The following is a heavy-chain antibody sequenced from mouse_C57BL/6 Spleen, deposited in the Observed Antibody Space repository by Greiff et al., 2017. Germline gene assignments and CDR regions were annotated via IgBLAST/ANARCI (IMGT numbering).Heavy chain of an antibody. CDR2: IYPGDGDT. D-gene: IGHD2-12*01. Sequence: VQLQESGPELVKPGASVKISCKASGYAFSSSWMNWVKQRPGKGLAWLGRIYPGDGDTNYNEKFKGKATLTPDKSSSTAYMQLSSLTSEDSAVYFCASPYDGAWFAYWGQGTLVTVSA. V-gene: IGHV1-82*01. J-gene: IGHJ3*01. CDR1: GYAFSSSW. CDR3: ASPYDGAWFAY.